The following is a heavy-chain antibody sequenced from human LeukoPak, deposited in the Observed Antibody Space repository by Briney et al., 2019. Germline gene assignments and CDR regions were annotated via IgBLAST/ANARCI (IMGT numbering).Heavy chain of an antibody. Sequence: ASVKVSCKASGFTFTSSAMQWVRQARGQRLEWIGWIVVGSGNTNYAQKFQERVTITRDMSTSTAYMELSSLRSEDTAVYYCAADGGSGNAGDYWGQGTLVTVSS. CDR1: GFTFTSSA. J-gene: IGHJ4*02. D-gene: IGHD3-10*01. CDR3: AADGGSGNAGDY. CDR2: IVVGSGNT. V-gene: IGHV1-58*02.